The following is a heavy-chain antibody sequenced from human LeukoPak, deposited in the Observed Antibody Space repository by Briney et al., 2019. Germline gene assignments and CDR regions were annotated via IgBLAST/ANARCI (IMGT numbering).Heavy chain of an antibody. V-gene: IGHV3-30*03. D-gene: IGHD7-27*01. J-gene: IGHJ4*02. Sequence: GGSLRLSCAASGFTFSSYVMHWVRQAPGKGLEWVAVISYDGSNKYYADSVKGRFTISRDNSKNTLSLQMNSLTVEDTAVYYCARDLAWGAFDYWGQGTLVTVSS. CDR1: GFTFSSYV. CDR2: ISYDGSNK. CDR3: ARDLAWGAFDY.